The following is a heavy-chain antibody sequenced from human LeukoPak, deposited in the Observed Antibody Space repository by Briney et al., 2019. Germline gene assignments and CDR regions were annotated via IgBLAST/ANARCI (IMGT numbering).Heavy chain of an antibody. D-gene: IGHD6-19*01. J-gene: IGHJ4*02. Sequence: GESLKISCKGSGYSFTSYWISWVRQMPGKGLEWMGRIDPSDSYTNYSPSFQGHVAISADKSISTAYLQWSSLKASDTAMYYCARYSSGWSDFDYRGQGTLVTVSS. CDR2: IDPSDSYT. CDR1: GYSFTSYW. CDR3: ARYSSGWSDFDY. V-gene: IGHV5-10-1*01.